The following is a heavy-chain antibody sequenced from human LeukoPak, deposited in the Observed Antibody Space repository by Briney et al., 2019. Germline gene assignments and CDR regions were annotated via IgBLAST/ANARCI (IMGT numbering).Heavy chain of an antibody. CDR3: ARVYGNFRNYFDY. D-gene: IGHD1-7*01. J-gene: IGHJ4*02. Sequence: PETLSLTCTVSGGSISSYYWGWIRQPPGKGLEWIGSLYYSGSTFYNPSLKSRVTISVDTSKNQFSLKLSSVTAADTAIYYCARVYGNFRNYFDYWGQGTLVTVSP. CDR1: GGSISSYY. V-gene: IGHV4-39*07. CDR2: LYYSGST.